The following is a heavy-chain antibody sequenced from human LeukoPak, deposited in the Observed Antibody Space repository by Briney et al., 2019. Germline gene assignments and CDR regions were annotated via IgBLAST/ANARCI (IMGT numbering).Heavy chain of an antibody. Sequence: GGSLRLSCAASGFTFSSFAMTWVRQAPGKGLEWVSVINKSGGSTYYADSVKGRFTISRDNSKNTLYLQMNSLRAEDTAVYYCAKDRWGSGGSGGGDYWGQGTLVTVSS. CDR2: INKSGGST. CDR1: GFTFSSFA. J-gene: IGHJ4*02. V-gene: IGHV3-23*01. D-gene: IGHD2-15*01. CDR3: AKDRWGSGGSGGGDY.